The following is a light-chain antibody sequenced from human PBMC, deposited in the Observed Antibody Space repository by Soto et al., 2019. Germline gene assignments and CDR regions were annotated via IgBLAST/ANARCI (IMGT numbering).Light chain of an antibody. CDR3: QYYGTSPQT. CDR1: QSVSISA. CDR2: GAS. J-gene: IGKJ1*01. Sequence: EIVLTQSPGTLSLSPGERATLSLRASQSVSISALAWYQQKPGQAPRRLIYGASSRATGIPDRFSGSGSGTDFTLTISRLEPEDFAVYYCQYYGTSPQTFGQGTKV. V-gene: IGKV3-20*01.